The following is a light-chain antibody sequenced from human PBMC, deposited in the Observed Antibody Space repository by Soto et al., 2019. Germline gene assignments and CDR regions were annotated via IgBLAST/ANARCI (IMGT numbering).Light chain of an antibody. V-gene: IGKV3-20*01. CDR2: GAS. J-gene: IGKJ1*01. CDR1: QSVSSSY. Sequence: EIVLTQSPATLSLSPGERATLSCRASQSVSSSYLAWYQQKPGQAPRLLIYGASSRATGIPDRFSGSGSGTDFTLTISRLEPEDFAVYYCQQYGSGWTFGQGTKVDIK. CDR3: QQYGSGWT.